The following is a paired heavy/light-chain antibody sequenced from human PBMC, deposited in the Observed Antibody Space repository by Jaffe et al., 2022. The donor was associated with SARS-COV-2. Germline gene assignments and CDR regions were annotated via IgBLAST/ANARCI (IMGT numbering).Light chain of an antibody. CDR1: QGISSY. V-gene: IGKV1-9*01. Sequence: DIQLTQSPSFLSASVGDRVTITCRASQGISSYLAWYQQKPGKAPKLLIYAASTLQSGVPSRFSGSGSGTEFTLTISSLQPEDFAAYYCQQLNTYPLSFGGGTKVEIK. CDR2: AAS. CDR3: QQLNTYPLS. J-gene: IGKJ4*01.
Heavy chain of an antibody. Sequence: QVQLVQSGAEVKKPGASVKVSCKASGYTFTSFYMHWVRQAPGQGLEWVGIINPGGGSTTYAQKLQGRVTMTRDTSTSTVYMELSSLRFEDTAVYYCARGPGKHNWGSYFFDYWGLGTLVTVSS. CDR1: GYTFTSFY. CDR3: ARGPGKHNWGSYFFDY. CDR2: INPGGGST. J-gene: IGHJ4*02. D-gene: IGHD7-27*01. V-gene: IGHV1-46*04.